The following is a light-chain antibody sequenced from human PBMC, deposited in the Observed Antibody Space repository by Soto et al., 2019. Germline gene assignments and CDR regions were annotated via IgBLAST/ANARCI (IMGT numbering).Light chain of an antibody. CDR2: DVS. V-gene: IGLV2-14*01. CDR3: SSYTNSNTRV. CDR1: SSDVGGYNY. Sequence: QAVLTQPASVSGSPGQSITISCTGTSSDVGGYNYVSWYQQHPGKAPKLMIYDVSSRPSGVSNRFSGSKSGNTASLTISGLQAEDEAYYYCSSYTNSNTRVFGGGTKLTVL. J-gene: IGLJ3*02.